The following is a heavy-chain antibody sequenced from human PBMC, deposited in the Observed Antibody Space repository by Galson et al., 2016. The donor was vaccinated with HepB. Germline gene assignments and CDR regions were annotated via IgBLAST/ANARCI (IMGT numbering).Heavy chain of an antibody. J-gene: IGHJ5*02. D-gene: IGHD3-10*01. CDR3: AHSTYGSGSYWGVDWFDP. Sequence: PAQVKPTQTLTLTCSISGFSLSTNGLRVSWIRQPPGKALEWLARIDWDADQFYRTYLKTRHTISKDTSKNQVVLTMTNMDPVDTATYYCAHSTYGSGSYWGVDWFDPWGQGTLVTVSS. CDR2: IDWDADQ. V-gene: IGHV2-70*04. CDR1: GFSLSTNGLR.